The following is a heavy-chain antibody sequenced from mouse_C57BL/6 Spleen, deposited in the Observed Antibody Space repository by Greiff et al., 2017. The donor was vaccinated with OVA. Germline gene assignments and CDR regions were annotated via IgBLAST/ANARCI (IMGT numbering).Heavy chain of an antibody. CDR1: GYTFTSYY. CDR3: AKGGNYEAGWAY. CDR2: IYPGNGDT. Sequence: LQESGAELVRPGASVKMSCKASGYTFTSYYMHWVKQTPRQGLEWIGAIYPGNGDTSYNQKLKGKATLTVDKSSSTAYMQLSSLTSEDSAVYVCAKGGNYEAGWAYWGQGTLVTVSA. J-gene: IGHJ3*01. D-gene: IGHD2-1*01. V-gene: IGHV1-12*01.